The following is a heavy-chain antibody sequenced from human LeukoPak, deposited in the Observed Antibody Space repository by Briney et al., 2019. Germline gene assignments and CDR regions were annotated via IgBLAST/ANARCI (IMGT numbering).Heavy chain of an antibody. D-gene: IGHD4-11*01. CDR3: AREYINYVQDY. CDR1: GFTFRTHG. Sequence: GGSLRLSCAASGFTFRTHGMHWVRQAPGKGLEWVAAIWSDGSYKYYADSVEGRFTISRDFSKNTLYLQMNSLRAEDTAVYYCAREYINYVQDYWGQGTLVTVSS. CDR2: IWSDGSYK. J-gene: IGHJ4*02. V-gene: IGHV3-33*01.